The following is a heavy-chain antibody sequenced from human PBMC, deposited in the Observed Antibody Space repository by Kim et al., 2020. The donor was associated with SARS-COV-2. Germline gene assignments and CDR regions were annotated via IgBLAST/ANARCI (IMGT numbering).Heavy chain of an antibody. J-gene: IGHJ6*02. D-gene: IGHD5-12*01. Sequence: SVKVSCKASGGTFSSYAISWVRQAPGQGLEWMGGIIPIFGTANYAQKFQDRVTITADESTSTAYMELSSLRSEDTAVYYCARELWRNHIVETTLYGMDVWGQGTTVTVSS. CDR2: IIPIFGTA. V-gene: IGHV1-69*13. CDR3: ARELWRNHIVETTLYGMDV. CDR1: GGTFSSYA.